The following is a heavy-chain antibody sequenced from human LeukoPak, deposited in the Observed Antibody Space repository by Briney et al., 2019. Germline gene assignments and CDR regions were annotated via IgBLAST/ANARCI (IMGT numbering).Heavy chain of an antibody. CDR2: IYHSGSI. CDR3: AGGFATPSDFYMDV. CDR1: GGSISSSNC. J-gene: IGHJ6*03. Sequence: SETLSLTCAVSGGSISSSNCWSWVRQPPGKGLEWIGEIYHSGSINYNPSLKSRVTISVDKSKNQFSLNLSSVTAADTALYYCAGGFATPSDFYMDVWGRGTTVTVSS. V-gene: IGHV4-4*02. D-gene: IGHD2-2*02.